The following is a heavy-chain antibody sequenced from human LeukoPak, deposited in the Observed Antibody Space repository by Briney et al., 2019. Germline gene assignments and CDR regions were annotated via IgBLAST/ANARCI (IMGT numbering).Heavy chain of an antibody. J-gene: IGHJ4*02. V-gene: IGHV3-21*01. CDR1: GFTFRSYS. D-gene: IGHD5-18*01. CDR3: ARHQPYPGYGYFDY. Sequence: GGSLRLSCAASGFTFRSYSMNWVRQAPGKGLEWVSSISSSSSYKYYTDSVKGRFTISRDNAKNSLYLQMNSLRAEDTAVYYCARHQPYPGYGYFDYWGQGTLVTVSS. CDR2: ISSSSSYK.